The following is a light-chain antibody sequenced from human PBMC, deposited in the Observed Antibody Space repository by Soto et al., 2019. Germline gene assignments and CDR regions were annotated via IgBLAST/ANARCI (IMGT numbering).Light chain of an antibody. CDR1: QSISSY. Sequence: DIQLTQSPSSLSVSVGDRATIICRASQSISSYLKWYQQKPGKAPRLLIYAASSLQSGVPSRFSGSGSGTDFTITISSLQPEDFATYYCQQNYSASLTFGGGTKVEIK. V-gene: IGKV1-39*01. CDR3: QQNYSASLT. CDR2: AAS. J-gene: IGKJ4*01.